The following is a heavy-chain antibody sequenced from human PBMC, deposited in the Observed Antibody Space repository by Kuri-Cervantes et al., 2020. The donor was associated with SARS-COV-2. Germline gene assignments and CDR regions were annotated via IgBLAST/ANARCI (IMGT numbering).Heavy chain of an antibody. J-gene: IGHJ5*02. CDR1: GGTFSSYA. D-gene: IGHD6-13*01. V-gene: IGHV1-69*10. CDR2: IIPILGIA. CDR3: ARDRKAIAAAGTANNWFDP. Sequence: SVKVSCKASGGTFSSYAISWVRQAPGQGLEWMGGIIPILGIANYAQKFQGRVTITADKSTSIAYMELSSLRSEDTAVYYCARDRKAIAAAGTANNWFDPWGQGTLVTVSS.